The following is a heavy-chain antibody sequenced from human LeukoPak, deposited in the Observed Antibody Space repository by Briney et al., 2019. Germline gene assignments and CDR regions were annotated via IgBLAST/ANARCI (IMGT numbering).Heavy chain of an antibody. D-gene: IGHD5-18*01. V-gene: IGHV3-33*01. CDR1: GFTFSSYG. CDR3: ARGKAMVIFDY. J-gene: IGHJ4*02. CDR2: IWYDGSNK. Sequence: PGRSLRLSCAASGFTFSSYGMHWVRHAPGKGLEWVAVIWYDGSNKYYADSVKGRFTISRDNSKNTLYLQMNSLRAEDTAVYYCARGKAMVIFDYWGQGTLVTVSS.